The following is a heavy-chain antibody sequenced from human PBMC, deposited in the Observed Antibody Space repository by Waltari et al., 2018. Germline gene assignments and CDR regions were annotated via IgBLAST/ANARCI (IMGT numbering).Heavy chain of an antibody. D-gene: IGHD1-20*01. CDR1: GTSFSNSA. Sequence: EVQLLESGGDLVRPGGSLRLPCAVSGTSFSNSAINWVRLAPGTGLGWVSGISFSDATYYADPVKGRFTISRDTSKTTVFLQMNSLRAEDTAVYYCATPFYNWDDPLHSWGQGTLVTVSS. V-gene: IGHV3-23*01. J-gene: IGHJ4*02. CDR3: ATPFYNWDDPLHS. CDR2: ISFSDAT.